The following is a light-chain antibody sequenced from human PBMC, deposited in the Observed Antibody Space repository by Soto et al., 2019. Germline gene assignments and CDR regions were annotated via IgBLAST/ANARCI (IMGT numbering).Light chain of an antibody. V-gene: IGLV2-8*01. CDR2: EVS. CDR3: SSFAGSHYV. CDR1: RIDVGGYNY. Sequence: QTALTQPPSSSGSPGQSVTMSCTGTRIDVGGYNYVSWYQQHPGKAPKLMIYEVSKRPSGVPDRFSGSKSGNTASLTVSGLQAEDEADYFCSSFAGSHYVFGAGTKVTVL. J-gene: IGLJ1*01.